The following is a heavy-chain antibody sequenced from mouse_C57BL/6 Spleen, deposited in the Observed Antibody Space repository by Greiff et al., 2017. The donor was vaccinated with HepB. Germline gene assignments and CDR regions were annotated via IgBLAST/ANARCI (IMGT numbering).Heavy chain of an antibody. CDR2: IYPGDGDT. D-gene: IGHD1-1*01. Sequence: QVHVKQSGAELVKPGASVKISCKASGYAFSSYWMNWVKQRPGKGLEWIGQIYPGDGDTNYNGKFKGKATLTADKSSSTAYMQLSSLTSEDSAVYFCARFITTVVATGYFDYWGQGTTLTVSS. CDR1: GYAFSSYW. V-gene: IGHV1-80*01. CDR3: ARFITTVVATGYFDY. J-gene: IGHJ2*01.